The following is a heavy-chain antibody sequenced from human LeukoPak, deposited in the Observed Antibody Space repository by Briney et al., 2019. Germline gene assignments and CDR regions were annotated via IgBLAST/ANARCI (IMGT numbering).Heavy chain of an antibody. J-gene: IGHJ1*01. Sequence: GGSLRLSCAASGFTFSSYWRHWVRQAPGEGPVWVSRIDGDGSSTKYADSVKGRFTISRDNAKNTLYLQMNSLRVDDTAVYYCARDPGGPWLVLEYFQDWGQGTLVSVSS. CDR3: ARDPGGPWLVLEYFQD. CDR2: IDGDGSST. D-gene: IGHD6-19*01. V-gene: IGHV3-74*03. CDR1: GFTFSSYW.